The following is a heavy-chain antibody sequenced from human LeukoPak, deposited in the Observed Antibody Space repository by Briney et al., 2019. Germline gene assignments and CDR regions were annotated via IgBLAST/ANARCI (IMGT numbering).Heavy chain of an antibody. Sequence: PGGSLRLSCAASGFTFSSYGMHWVRQAPGKGLEWVAFIRYDGSNKYYADSVKGRFTISRDNSKNTLYLQMNSLRAEDTAVYYCAKGKASIQLWWFDYMDVWGKGTTVTISS. V-gene: IGHV3-30*02. CDR1: GFTFSSYG. CDR3: AKGKASIQLWWFDYMDV. D-gene: IGHD5-18*01. J-gene: IGHJ6*03. CDR2: IRYDGSNK.